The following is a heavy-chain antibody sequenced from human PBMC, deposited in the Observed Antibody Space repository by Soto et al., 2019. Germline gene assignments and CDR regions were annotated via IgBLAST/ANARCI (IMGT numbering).Heavy chain of an antibody. V-gene: IGHV3-30*18. Sequence: GGSLRLSCAASGFTLSSYEMHWVRQAPGKGLEWVAVISNDGSSQYYADSVKGRFTISRDNSKNTLYLQMNSLRAEDTAVYYCAKGSGGSCYSEPFDYWGQGTLVTGSS. CDR1: GFTLSSYE. CDR2: ISNDGSSQ. CDR3: AKGSGGSCYSEPFDY. D-gene: IGHD2-15*01. J-gene: IGHJ4*02.